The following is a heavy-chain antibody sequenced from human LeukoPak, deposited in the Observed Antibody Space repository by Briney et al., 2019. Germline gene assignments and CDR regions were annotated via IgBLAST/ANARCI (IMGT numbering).Heavy chain of an antibody. CDR3: ARVLWNWFDP. Sequence: PSETLSFTSTVPGGSFISYYWSWIRQPPGKGLEWIGYIYYSGSTNYNPSLKSRVTISVDTSKNQFSLKLSSVTAADTAVYYCARVLWNWFDPWGQGTLVTVSS. V-gene: IGHV4-59*01. J-gene: IGHJ5*02. CDR2: IYYSGST. CDR1: GGSFISYY.